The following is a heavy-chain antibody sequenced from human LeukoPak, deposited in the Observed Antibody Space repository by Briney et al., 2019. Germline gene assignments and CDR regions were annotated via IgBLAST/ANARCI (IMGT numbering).Heavy chain of an antibody. CDR1: GFTFSSYA. Sequence: GGSLRLSCAASGFTFSSYAMSWVRQAPGKGLEWVSAISGSGGSTYYADSVKGRFTISRDNSKNTLYLQMNSLRAEDTAVYYCAKHGGYGYGYYYYYGMDVWGQGTTVTVSS. CDR3: AKHGGYGYGYYYYYGMDV. D-gene: IGHD5-18*01. V-gene: IGHV3-23*01. CDR2: ISGSGGST. J-gene: IGHJ6*02.